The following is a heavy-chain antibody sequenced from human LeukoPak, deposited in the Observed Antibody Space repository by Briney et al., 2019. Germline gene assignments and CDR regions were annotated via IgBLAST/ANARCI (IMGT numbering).Heavy chain of an antibody. J-gene: IGHJ4*02. CDR2: ISAYNGNT. D-gene: IGHD2-2*01. CDR3: AFGGVVVPAATLFDY. Sequence: GASVKVSCKAPGYTFTSYGISWVRQAPGQGLEWMGWISAYNGNTNYAQKLQGRVTMTTDTSTSTAYMELRSLRSDDTAVYYCAFGGVVVPAATLFDYWGQGTLVTVSS. CDR1: GYTFTSYG. V-gene: IGHV1-18*01.